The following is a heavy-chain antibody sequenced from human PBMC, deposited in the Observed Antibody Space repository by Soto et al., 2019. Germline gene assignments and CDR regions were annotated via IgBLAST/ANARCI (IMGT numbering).Heavy chain of an antibody. CDR3: AHSLIGYYYDSSGSNWFDP. CDR1: GFSLSTSGVG. CDR2: IYWDDDK. J-gene: IGHJ5*02. V-gene: IGHV2-5*02. Sequence: KESGPTLVKPTQTLTLTCTFSGFSLSTSGVGVGWIRQPPGKALEWLALIYWDDDKRYSPSLKSRLTITKDTSKNQVVLTMTNTDPADTATYSCAHSLIGYYYDSSGSNWFDPWGQGTLVTVSS. D-gene: IGHD3-22*01.